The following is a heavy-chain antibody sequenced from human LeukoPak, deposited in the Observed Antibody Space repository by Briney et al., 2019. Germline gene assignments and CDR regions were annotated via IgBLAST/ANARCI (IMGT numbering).Heavy chain of an antibody. V-gene: IGHV4-59*01. D-gene: IGHD6-19*01. CDR1: GGSISSYY. Sequence: PSETLSLTCTVSGGSISSYYWSWIRQPPGKGLEWIGYIYYSGSTNYNPSLKSRVTISADTSKNYFSLKLSSVTAADTAVYYCARVRVAVAGTGWFDPWGQGSLVTVSS. CDR2: IYYSGST. J-gene: IGHJ5*02. CDR3: ARVRVAVAGTGWFDP.